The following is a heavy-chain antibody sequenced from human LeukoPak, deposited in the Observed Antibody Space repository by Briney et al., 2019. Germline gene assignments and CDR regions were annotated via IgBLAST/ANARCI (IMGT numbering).Heavy chain of an antibody. J-gene: IGHJ3*02. D-gene: IGHD4-17*01. CDR2: ISYDGSNK. Sequence: GGSLRLSCAASGFTFSSYAMPWVRQAPGKGLEWVAVISYDGSNKYYADSVKGRFTISRDNSKNTLYLQMNSLRAEDTAVYYCARYPVTTWAFDIWGQGTMVTVSS. CDR1: GFTFSSYA. CDR3: ARYPVTTWAFDI. V-gene: IGHV3-30-3*01.